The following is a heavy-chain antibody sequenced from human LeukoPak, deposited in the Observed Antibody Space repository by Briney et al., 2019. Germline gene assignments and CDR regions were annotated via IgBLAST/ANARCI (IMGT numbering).Heavy chain of an antibody. CDR3: ARRRKGGRWFDP. J-gene: IGHJ5*02. V-gene: IGHV4-39*01. Sequence: SETLSLTCTVSGGSISSTSYYYWGWIRQPPGKGLEWIGSIYYSGSTYYKPSLKSRVTISVDTSKSQFSLKLNTVTAADTAVYYCARRRKGGRWFDPWGQGTLVTVSS. CDR1: GGSISSTSYYY. CDR2: IYYSGST. D-gene: IGHD3-16*01.